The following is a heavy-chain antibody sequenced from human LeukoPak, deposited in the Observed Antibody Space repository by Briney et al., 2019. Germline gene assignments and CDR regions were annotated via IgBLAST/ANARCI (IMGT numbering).Heavy chain of an antibody. CDR1: GFTFSNAW. CDR2: IKSKTDGGTT. CDR3: TPHHRRITMIVVALDY. D-gene: IGHD3-22*01. Sequence: GGSLRLSCAASGFTFSNAWMSWVRQAPGKGLEWVGRIKSKTDGGTTDYAAPVKGRFTISRDDSKNTLYLQMNSLKTEDTAVYYCTPHHRRITMIVVALDYWGQGTLVTVSS. J-gene: IGHJ4*02. V-gene: IGHV3-15*01.